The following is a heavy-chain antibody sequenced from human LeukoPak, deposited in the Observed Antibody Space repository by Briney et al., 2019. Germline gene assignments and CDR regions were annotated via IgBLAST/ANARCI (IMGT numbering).Heavy chain of an antibody. CDR2: ISYDGSNK. J-gene: IGHJ4*02. CDR1: GFTFSNYA. CDR3: ARGARYTTIWYSHDY. V-gene: IGHV3-30-3*01. Sequence: GGSLRLSCAASGFTFSNYAMHWVRQAPGKGLEWVAVISYDGSNKYYADSVKGGFTISRDNSKRTLYLHMNTVRAEETAVYYCARGARYTTIWYSHDYWGQGTLVTVSS. D-gene: IGHD6-13*01.